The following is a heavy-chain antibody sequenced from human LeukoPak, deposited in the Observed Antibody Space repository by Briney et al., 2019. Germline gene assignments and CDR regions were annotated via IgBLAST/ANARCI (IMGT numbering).Heavy chain of an antibody. D-gene: IGHD3-3*01. CDR3: ARGRPFGRFYDFWSGYKGYYFDY. J-gene: IGHJ4*02. Sequence: SETLSLTCTVSGGSISSYYWSWIRQPPGKGLEWIGYIYYTGNTHYNFSLKSRVTISVATSKNQFSLKLSSVTAADTAVYYCARGRPFGRFYDFWSGYKGYYFDYWGQGTLVTVSS. CDR2: IYYTGNT. V-gene: IGHV4-59*12. CDR1: GGSISSYY.